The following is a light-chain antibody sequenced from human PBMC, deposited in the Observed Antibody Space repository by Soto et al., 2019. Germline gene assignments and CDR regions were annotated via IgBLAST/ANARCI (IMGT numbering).Light chain of an antibody. CDR1: QTISSW. J-gene: IGKJ1*01. CDR3: HQYNYWPT. V-gene: IGKV1-5*01. Sequence: DIQMTQSPSTLSGSVGDRVTITCRASQTISSWLAWYQQKPGKAPRLLIYDVSSLESGVPSRFSGSGSGTEFTLTISSLQPDDFATYYCHQYNYWPTFGQGTKVDIK. CDR2: DVS.